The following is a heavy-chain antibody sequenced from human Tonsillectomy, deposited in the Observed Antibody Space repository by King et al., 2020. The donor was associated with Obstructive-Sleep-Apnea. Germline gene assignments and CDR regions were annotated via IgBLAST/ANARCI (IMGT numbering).Heavy chain of an antibody. D-gene: IGHD2-2*01. CDR2: TYYRSKWYN. CDR1: GDSVSSNSAA. V-gene: IGHV6-1*01. J-gene: IGHJ6*02. CDR3: ARDRDCSSTSCYDYYYYGMDV. Sequence: VQLQQSGRGLVKPSQTLSLTCAISGDSVSSNSAAWNWIRQSPSRGLEWLGRTYYRSKWYNDYALSVKIRIIINSDTSKNQFSLHLNSVTPEDTAVYYCARDRDCSSTSCYDYYYYGMDVWGQGTTVTVSS.